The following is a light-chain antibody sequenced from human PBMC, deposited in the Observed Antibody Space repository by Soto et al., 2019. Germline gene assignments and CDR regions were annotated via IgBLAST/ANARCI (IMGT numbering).Light chain of an antibody. V-gene: IGKV3D-15*02. J-gene: IGKJ5*01. CDR2: DAY. Sequence: EIVMTHSPAAVSVSPGERATLSCRASQSFRGLLAWYQQKPGQAPRLLIYDAYNRATGIPPRFSGSGSGTDFTLTISRLEPEDFAVYYCQQYGSSPTTFGQGTRLEI. CDR1: QSFRGL. CDR3: QQYGSSPTT.